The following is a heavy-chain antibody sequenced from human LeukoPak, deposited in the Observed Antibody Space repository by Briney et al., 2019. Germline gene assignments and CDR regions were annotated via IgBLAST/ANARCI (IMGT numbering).Heavy chain of an antibody. J-gene: IGHJ4*02. V-gene: IGHV4-34*01. CDR1: GFSFSGYY. CDR3: ARVSSSWYGYYFDY. D-gene: IGHD6-13*01. Sequence: SETLSLTCAVYGFSFSGYYWSWIRQPPGKGLEWIGEINHSGSTNYNPSLKSRVTISVDTSKNQFSLKLNSVTAADTAVYYCARVSSSWYGYYFDYWGQGTLVTVSS. CDR2: INHSGST.